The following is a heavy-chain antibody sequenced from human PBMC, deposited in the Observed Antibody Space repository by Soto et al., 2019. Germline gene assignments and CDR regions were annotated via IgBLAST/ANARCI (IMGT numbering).Heavy chain of an antibody. Sequence: PSETLPLTCSVSGGSLISGDSYWSWIRQVPGKGLEWIGYVSSNGSPSYHPSVESRLSISLDKSMNRFSLKLTSMTAADTAIYYCAQATRQLMTTVTYNNWFDPWGQGTLVTVSS. V-gene: IGHV4-31*03. D-gene: IGHD4-17*01. CDR2: VSSNGSP. CDR3: AQATRQLMTTVTYNNWFDP. J-gene: IGHJ5*02. CDR1: GGSLISGDSY.